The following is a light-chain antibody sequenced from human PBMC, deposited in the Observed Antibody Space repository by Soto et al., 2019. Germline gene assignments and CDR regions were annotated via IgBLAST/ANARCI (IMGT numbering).Light chain of an antibody. J-gene: IGKJ1*01. CDR3: QHYNSYSEA. Sequence: IVMTHSLPTVSVPPGERATLSCRASQSVSSNLAWYQQKPGQAPRLLIYGASTRATGIPARFSGSGSGTEFTLTISSLQPDDFATYYCQHYNSYSEAFCQGTKVAIK. CDR2: GAS. V-gene: IGKV3-15*01. CDR1: QSVSSN.